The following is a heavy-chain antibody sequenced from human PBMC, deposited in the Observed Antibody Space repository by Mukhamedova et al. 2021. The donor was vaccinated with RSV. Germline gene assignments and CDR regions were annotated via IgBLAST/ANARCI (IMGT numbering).Heavy chain of an antibody. J-gene: IGHJ4*02. V-gene: IGHV3-21*06. CDR3: AGRLAPDY. CDR2: ISRSSSYI. Sequence: NYTMNWVRQAPGKGLEWVSSISRSSSYIYYADSVKGRFTISRDNAKNSLYLQMNSLRAEDTALYYCAGRLAPDYWGQGILVTVSS. CDR1: NYT. D-gene: IGHD3-9*01.